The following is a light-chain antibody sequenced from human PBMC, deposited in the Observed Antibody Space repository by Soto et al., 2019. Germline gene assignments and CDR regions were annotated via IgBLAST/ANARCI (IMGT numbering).Light chain of an antibody. Sequence: DIQMTQSPSSLSASVGDGVTITCRASQGISNYLAWYQQKPGKVPKLLIYAASTLQSGVPSRFSASGSGTDFPLTISSLQPEDVATYYCQKYNSAPRTFGQGTRVETK. CDR2: AAS. J-gene: IGKJ1*01. CDR1: QGISNY. CDR3: QKYNSAPRT. V-gene: IGKV1-27*01.